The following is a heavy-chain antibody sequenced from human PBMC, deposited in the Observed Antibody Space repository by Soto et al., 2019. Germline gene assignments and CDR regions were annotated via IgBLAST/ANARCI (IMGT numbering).Heavy chain of an antibody. Sequence: NPGGSLRLSCAASGFTFSSYSMNWVRQDPGKGLEWVSSISSSSSYIYYADSVKGRFTISRDNAKNSLYLQMNSLRAEDTAVYYCARDFTPSGYDPPGYWGQGNLVTVSS. V-gene: IGHV3-21*01. J-gene: IGHJ4*02. CDR2: ISSSSSYI. D-gene: IGHD5-12*01. CDR1: GFTFSSYS. CDR3: ARDFTPSGYDPPGY.